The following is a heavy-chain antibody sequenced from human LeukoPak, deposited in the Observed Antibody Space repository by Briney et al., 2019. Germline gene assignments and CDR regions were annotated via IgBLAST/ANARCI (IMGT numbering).Heavy chain of an antibody. D-gene: IGHD3-10*01. CDR2: IYYSGST. J-gene: IGHJ4*02. V-gene: IGHV4-31*02. Sequence: LRLSCAASGFTFSSYAMSWIRQHPGKGLEWIGYIYYSGSTYYNPSLKSRVTISVDTSKNQFSLKLSSVTAADTAVYYCARWLYGSGSYYNVFDYWGQGTLVTVSS. CDR3: ARWLYGSGSYYNVFDY. CDR1: GFTFSSYA.